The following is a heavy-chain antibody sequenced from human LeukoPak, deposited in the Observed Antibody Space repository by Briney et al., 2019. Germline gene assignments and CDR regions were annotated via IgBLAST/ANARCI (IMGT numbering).Heavy chain of an antibody. V-gene: IGHV3-23*01. CDR3: SGMGGASYYGMDV. Sequence: GGSLRLSCAASGFTFSTYAMNWVRQAPGKGLEWVSSISASGGSTFYADSVKGRFTSSRDNSKNTLYLQMNSLRAEDTAVYYCSGMGGASYYGMDVWGQGTTVTVS. J-gene: IGHJ6*02. CDR2: ISASGGST. CDR1: GFTFSTYA. D-gene: IGHD1-26*01.